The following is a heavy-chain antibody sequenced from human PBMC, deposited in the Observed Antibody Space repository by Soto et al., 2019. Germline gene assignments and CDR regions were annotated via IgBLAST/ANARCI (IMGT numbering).Heavy chain of an antibody. CDR2: INAGNGNT. D-gene: IGHD3-10*01. CDR1: GYTFTSYA. V-gene: IGHV1-3*01. CDR3: ARALWFGDSNWFDP. Sequence: GASVKVSCKASGYTFTSYAMHWVRQAPGQRLEWMGWINAGNGNTKYSQKFQGRVTITRDTSASTAYMELSSLRSEDTAVYYCARALWFGDSNWFDPWGQGTLVTVSS. J-gene: IGHJ5*02.